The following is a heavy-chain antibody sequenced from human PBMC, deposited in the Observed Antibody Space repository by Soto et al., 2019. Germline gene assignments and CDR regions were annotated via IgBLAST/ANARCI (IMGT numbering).Heavy chain of an antibody. CDR3: AINEGTDGYKFAY. D-gene: IGHD5-12*01. V-gene: IGHV1-69*01. Sequence: QVQLVQSGAEVKKPGSSVKVSCKASGGTFSTYDICWVRQAPGQGLEWMGGIIPLFGTANYAQKFQGRATIIADESTRTAYMEMRILRSEDTAVYYCAINEGTDGYKFAYWGQGTLVTVSS. J-gene: IGHJ4*02. CDR1: GGTFSTYD. CDR2: IIPLFGTA.